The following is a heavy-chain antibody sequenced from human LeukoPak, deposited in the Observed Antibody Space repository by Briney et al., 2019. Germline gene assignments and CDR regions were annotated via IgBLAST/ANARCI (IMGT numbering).Heavy chain of an antibody. J-gene: IGHJ6*02. CDR2: ISAYNGNT. V-gene: IGHV1-18*01. Sequence: ASVKVSCKASGYTFTSYGISWVRQAPGQGLEWMGWISAYNGNTNYAQKLQGRVTMTTDTSTSTAYMELRSLRSDDTAAYYCARDCLSGYYYDTRRKLNYYYGMDVWGQGTTVTVSS. CDR1: GYTFTSYG. CDR3: ARDCLSGYYYDTRRKLNYYYGMDV. D-gene: IGHD3-22*01.